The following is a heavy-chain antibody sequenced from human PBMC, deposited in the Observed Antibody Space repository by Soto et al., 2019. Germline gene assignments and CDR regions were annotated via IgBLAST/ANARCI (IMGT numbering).Heavy chain of an antibody. CDR2: ISAYNGNT. J-gene: IGHJ4*02. CDR1: GYTFTSYG. D-gene: IGHD6-13*01. Sequence: GASVKVSCKASGYTFTSYGISGVRQAPGQGLEWMGWISAYNGNTNYAQELQGRVTMTTDTSTSTAYMELRSLRSDDTAVYYCARDLESTQRLVTLDYWGQGTLVTVSS. V-gene: IGHV1-18*01. CDR3: ARDLESTQRLVTLDY.